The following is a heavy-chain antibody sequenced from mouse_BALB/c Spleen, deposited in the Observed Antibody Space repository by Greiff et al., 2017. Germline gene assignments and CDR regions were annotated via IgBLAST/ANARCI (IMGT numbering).Heavy chain of an antibody. V-gene: IGHV7-3*02. J-gene: IGHJ1*01. D-gene: IGHD1-1*01. Sequence: EVKLMESGGGLVQPGGSLRLSCAPSGFTFTDYYMSWVRQPPGKALEWLGFIRNKANGYTTEYSASVKGRFTISRDNSQSILYLQMNTLRAEDSATYYCARVIYYYGSWYFDVWGAGTTVTVSS. CDR1: GFTFTDYY. CDR3: ARVIYYYGSWYFDV. CDR2: IRNKANGYTT.